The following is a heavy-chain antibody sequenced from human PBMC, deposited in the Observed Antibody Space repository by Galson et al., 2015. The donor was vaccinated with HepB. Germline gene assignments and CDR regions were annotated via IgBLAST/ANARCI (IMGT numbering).Heavy chain of an antibody. CDR1: GFSFGDHY. V-gene: IGHV3-11*01. J-gene: IGHJ4*02. D-gene: IGHD6-19*01. CDR2: ISSSGATT. Sequence: LRLSCAASGFSFGDHYMSWIRQAPGRGLQWLAYISSSGATTDYAGSVKGRFTISRDNVETSLYLQLNSLRAEDTAVYYCARHHCTSSSCFYDYWGQGTLVTVSS. CDR3: ARHHCTSSSCFYDY.